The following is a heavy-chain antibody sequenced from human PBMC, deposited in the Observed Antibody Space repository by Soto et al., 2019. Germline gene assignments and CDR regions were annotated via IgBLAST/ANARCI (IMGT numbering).Heavy chain of an antibody. CDR2: INPSGGST. CDR3: AGDWSGEIDAFDI. J-gene: IGHJ3*02. CDR1: GYTFTSYG. V-gene: IGHV1-46*01. Sequence: ASVKGSCKASGYTFTSYGVHWVRQAPGQGLEWMGIINPSGGSTSYAQKFQGRVTMTRDTSTSTVYMELSSLRSEDTAVYYCAGDWSGEIDAFDIWGQGTMVTVSS. D-gene: IGHD3-10*01.